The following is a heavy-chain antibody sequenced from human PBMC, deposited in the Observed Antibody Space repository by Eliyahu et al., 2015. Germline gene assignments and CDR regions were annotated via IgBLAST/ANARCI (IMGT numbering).Heavy chain of an antibody. D-gene: IGHD3-10*01. Sequence: QVQLQESGPGLVKPSQTLSLXCTVPGGXISRXGYXWRWIRQHPGKGLEWIGYIYYSGSTYYNPSLKSRVTISVDTSKNQFSLKLSSVTAADTAVYYCARASVAHYGSGPLYYYGMDVWGQGTTVTVSS. V-gene: IGHV4-31*03. CDR3: ARASVAHYGSGPLYYYGMDV. J-gene: IGHJ6*02. CDR1: GGXISRXGYX. CDR2: IYYSGST.